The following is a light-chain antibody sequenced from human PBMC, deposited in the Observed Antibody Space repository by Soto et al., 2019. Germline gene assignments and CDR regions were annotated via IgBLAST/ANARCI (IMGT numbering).Light chain of an antibody. CDR2: VNSDGSH. J-gene: IGLJ2*01. Sequence: QLVLTQSPSASASLGTSVKLTCTLSSGHRNYAIAWHQQQPEKGPRFLMKVNSDGSHSKGDGIPDRFSGSSSGAERHLTISSLQSEDEADYYCQTWGTGIVVFGGGTKLTVL. CDR3: QTWGTGIVV. CDR1: SGHRNYA. V-gene: IGLV4-69*01.